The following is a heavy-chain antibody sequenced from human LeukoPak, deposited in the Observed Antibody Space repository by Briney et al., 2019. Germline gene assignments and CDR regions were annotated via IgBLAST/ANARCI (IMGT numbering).Heavy chain of an antibody. D-gene: IGHD3-10*01. V-gene: IGHV1-18*01. CDR3: ARVADYGSGSRLFDY. CDR2: ISAHNYNT. CDR1: GYTFLNYD. Sequence: GASAKVSCKASGYTFLNYDFAWVRQAPGQGLEWMGWISAHNYNTKYAQRFQGRVTMTADTSTTTAYMELRSLRSDDTAVYYCARVADYGSGSRLFDYWGQGTLVAVFS. J-gene: IGHJ4*02.